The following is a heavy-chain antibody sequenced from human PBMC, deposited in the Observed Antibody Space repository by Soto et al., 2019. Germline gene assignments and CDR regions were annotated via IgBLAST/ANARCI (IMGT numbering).Heavy chain of an antibody. CDR3: ARDRLDSRSGYDAFDI. CDR1: GYSFTNYY. J-gene: IGHJ3*02. D-gene: IGHD3-3*01. Sequence: VQMVQSGAEVRRPGASVKISCKASGYSFTNYYIHWVRQAPGQGLEWMGTVNPSDGNTVYAQNFPGRVTMTRDTSANTVSMDLTGLRSEDAAVYFCARDRLDSRSGYDAFDIWGQGTMVNVSS. CDR2: VNPSDGNT. V-gene: IGHV1-46*01.